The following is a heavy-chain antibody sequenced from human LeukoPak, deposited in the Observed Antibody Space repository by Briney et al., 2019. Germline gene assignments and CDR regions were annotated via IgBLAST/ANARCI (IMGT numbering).Heavy chain of an antibody. CDR3: ASPGGDSLFDY. Sequence: GGSLRLSCAASGFSFSSYSMNWVLQAPGKGLEWVSSISSSSSYIYYADSVKGRFTISRDNAKNSLYLQMNSLRAEDTAVYYCASPGGDSLFDYWGQGTLVTVSS. CDR2: ISSSSSYI. V-gene: IGHV3-21*01. J-gene: IGHJ4*02. CDR1: GFSFSSYS. D-gene: IGHD4-23*01.